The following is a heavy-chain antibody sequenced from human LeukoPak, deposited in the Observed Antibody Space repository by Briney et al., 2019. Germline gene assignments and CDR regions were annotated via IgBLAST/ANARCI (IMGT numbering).Heavy chain of an antibody. J-gene: IGHJ6*03. Sequence: GGSLRLSCAASGFTFDDYGMSWVRQAPGKGLEWVSGINWNGGSTGYADSVKGRFTISRDNAKNSLYLQMNSLRAEDTALYHCAREVFAGFYYYYYYMDVWGKGTTVTVSS. D-gene: IGHD3-3*01. CDR1: GFTFDDYG. V-gene: IGHV3-20*01. CDR2: INWNGGST. CDR3: AREVFAGFYYYYYYMDV.